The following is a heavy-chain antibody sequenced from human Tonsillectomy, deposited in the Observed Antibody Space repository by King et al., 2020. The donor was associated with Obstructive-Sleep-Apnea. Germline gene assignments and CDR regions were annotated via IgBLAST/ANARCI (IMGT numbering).Heavy chain of an antibody. V-gene: IGHV3-30*04. J-gene: IGHJ6*02. Sequence: VQLVESGGGVVQPGRSLRLSCAASGITFENYAMHWVRQAPGKGLEWVAAISYDGNKKYYADSVKGRFTISRDNSKNTLYLQMNSLRGEDTAVYCCARDQWYTSGFAYGMDVWGQGTTVTVSS. D-gene: IGHD6-19*01. CDR1: GITFENYA. CDR2: ISYDGNKK. CDR3: ARDQWYTSGFAYGMDV.